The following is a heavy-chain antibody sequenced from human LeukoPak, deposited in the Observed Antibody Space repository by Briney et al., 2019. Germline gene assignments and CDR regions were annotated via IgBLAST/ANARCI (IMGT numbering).Heavy chain of an antibody. J-gene: IGHJ6*03. Sequence: GASLRLSCTASGFTFSDYAMHWVRQAPGKGLEWVASISHTGASTYYADSVKGRFTISRDNAALHLQMSRLRADDSAMYFCAKVGCVGTSCFSLTLRAHYFYYMDVWGKGTAVTVSS. D-gene: IGHD2-15*01. CDR2: ISHTGAST. CDR3: AKVGCVGTSCFSLTLRAHYFYYMDV. V-gene: IGHV3-23*01. CDR1: GFTFSDYA.